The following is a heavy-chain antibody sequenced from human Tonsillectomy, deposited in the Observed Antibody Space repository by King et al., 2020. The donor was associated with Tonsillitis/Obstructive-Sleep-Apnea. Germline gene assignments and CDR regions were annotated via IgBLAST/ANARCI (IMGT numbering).Heavy chain of an antibody. D-gene: IGHD5-12*01. CDR3: ARGGEDSGYDYYFDY. J-gene: IGHJ4*02. CDR2: INHSGST. V-gene: IGHV4-34*01. Sequence: VQLQQWGAGLLKPSETLSLTCAVYGGSFSGYYWSWIRQPPGKGLEWIGEINHSGSTNYNQSLKSRVTISVDTSKNQFSLKLSSVTAADTAVYYCARGGEDSGYDYYFDYWGQGTLVTVSS. CDR1: GGSFSGYY.